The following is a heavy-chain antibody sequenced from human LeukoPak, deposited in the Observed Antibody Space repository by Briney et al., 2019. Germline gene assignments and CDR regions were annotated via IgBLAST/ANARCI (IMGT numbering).Heavy chain of an antibody. CDR1: GFTVSSNY. CDR3: ARETRRYYDSSGYFLDY. J-gene: IGHJ4*02. CDR2: IYSGGST. D-gene: IGHD3-22*01. V-gene: IGHV3-66*02. Sequence: GSLRLSCAASGFTVSSNYMSWVRQAPGKGLEWVSVIYSGGSTYYADSVKGRFTISRDNSKNTLYLQMSSLRAEDTAVYYCARETRRYYDSSGYFLDYWGQGTLVTVSS.